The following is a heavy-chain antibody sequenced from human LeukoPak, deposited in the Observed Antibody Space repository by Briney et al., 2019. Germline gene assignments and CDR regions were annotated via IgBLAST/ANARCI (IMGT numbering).Heavy chain of an antibody. J-gene: IGHJ4*02. CDR3: AREEVEASFDY. CDR2: INHSGST. D-gene: IGHD1-26*01. CDR1: GGSFSGYY. Sequence: SETLSLTCAVYGGSFSGYYWSWIRQPPGKGLEWIGEINHSGSTNYNPSLKSRVTISVDTSKSQFSLKLSSVTAADTAVYYCAREEVEASFDYWGQGTLVTVSS. V-gene: IGHV4-34*01.